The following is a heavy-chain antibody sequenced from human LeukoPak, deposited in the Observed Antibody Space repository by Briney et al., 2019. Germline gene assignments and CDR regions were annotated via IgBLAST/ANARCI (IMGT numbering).Heavy chain of an antibody. Sequence: SETLSLTCTVSRGSISNYYWSWIRQPPGKGLEWIGFFYYSGNTNYNPSLKSRVTISVDTSKNQFSLKLSSVTAADTAVYYCARGVYESTGQAPYYFDSWGQGTLVTVSS. CDR2: FYYSGNT. CDR3: ARGVYESTGQAPYYFDS. CDR1: RGSISNYY. J-gene: IGHJ4*02. V-gene: IGHV4-59*01. D-gene: IGHD1-1*01.